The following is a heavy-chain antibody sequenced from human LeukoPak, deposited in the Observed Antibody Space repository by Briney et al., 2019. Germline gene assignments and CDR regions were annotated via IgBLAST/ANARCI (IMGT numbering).Heavy chain of an antibody. CDR3: ANPSGSSVAGSFDY. J-gene: IGHJ4*02. D-gene: IGHD6-19*01. V-gene: IGHV3-23*01. CDR1: GFTFSSYA. Sequence: GGSLRLSCAASGFTFSSYAMSWVRQAPGKGLEWVSAISGSGGSTYYADSVKGRFTISRDNFKNTLYLQMNSLRAEDTAVYYCANPSGSSVAGSFDYWGQGTLVTVSS. CDR2: ISGSGGST.